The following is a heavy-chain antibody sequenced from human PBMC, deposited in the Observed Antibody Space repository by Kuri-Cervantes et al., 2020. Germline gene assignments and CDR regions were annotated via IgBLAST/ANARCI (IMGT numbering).Heavy chain of an antibody. D-gene: IGHD2-2*01. Sequence: SVKVSCKTSGSTFSNYGIGWVRQAPGEGLAWMGGIIPILGTTHYAQKFQDRVTFTADKSTTTAYMELSRLRSDDTAVYYCASHVPATAPWGQGTLVTVSS. CDR3: ASHVPATAP. J-gene: IGHJ5*02. CDR1: GSTFSNYG. V-gene: IGHV1-69*10. CDR2: IIPILGTT.